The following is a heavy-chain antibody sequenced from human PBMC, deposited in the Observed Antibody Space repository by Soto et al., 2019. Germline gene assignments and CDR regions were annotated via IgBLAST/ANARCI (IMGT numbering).Heavy chain of an antibody. Sequence: PSETLSLTCTVSGGSVSRASFYWSWIRQSPGKGLEWIGYLYYSGNTNYNPSLKGRVTISVDTSENQFSLKMSSVTAADTAVYYCAREGTLGYLDNWGQGTLVTVSS. CDR2: LYYSGNT. J-gene: IGHJ4*02. CDR1: GGSVSRASFY. V-gene: IGHV4-61*01. CDR3: AREGTLGYLDN. D-gene: IGHD2-15*01.